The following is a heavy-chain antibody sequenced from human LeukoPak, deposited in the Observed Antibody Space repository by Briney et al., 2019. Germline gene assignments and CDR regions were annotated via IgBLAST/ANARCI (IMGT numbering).Heavy chain of an antibody. Sequence: GGSLRLPCAASGFTFSTYAMHWVRQAPGKGLEWVAVISYDGSDKYYADSVRGRFTISRDNSKSTLYLQMNTLRAEDTAVYYCASPNSGPHWGYFDYWAREPWSPSPQ. CDR2: ISYDGSDK. D-gene: IGHD4-23*01. CDR1: GFTFSTYA. J-gene: IGHJ4*02. V-gene: IGHV3-30*04. CDR3: ASPNSGPHWGYFDY.